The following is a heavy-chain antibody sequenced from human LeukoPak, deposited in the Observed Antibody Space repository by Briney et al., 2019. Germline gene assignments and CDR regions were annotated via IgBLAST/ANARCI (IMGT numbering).Heavy chain of an antibody. V-gene: IGHV3-74*03. CDR3: AREGRVSGYDFDC. D-gene: IGHD5-12*01. Sequence: GGSLRLSCAASGFTFSSYWLHWVRQAPGKGLVWVSRINSDGSSITYADSVKGRFTISRDNAKNTLYLQMNSLRVEDTAVYYCAREGRVSGYDFDCWGRGTLVTVSS. CDR2: INSDGSSI. CDR1: GFTFSSYW. J-gene: IGHJ4*02.